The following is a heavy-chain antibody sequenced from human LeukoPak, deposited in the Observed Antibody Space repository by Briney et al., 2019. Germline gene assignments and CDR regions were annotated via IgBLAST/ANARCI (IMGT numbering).Heavy chain of an antibody. Sequence: SETLSLTCTVSGGSITSYYWSWIRQPAGKGLEWIGRIDTSGSTNYNPSLKSRVTMSIDTPMNHFSLKLSSVTAADTAVYYCARAGDYYGSGSYYNWGQGTLVTVSS. D-gene: IGHD3-10*01. V-gene: IGHV4-4*07. CDR3: ARAGDYYGSGSYYN. J-gene: IGHJ4*02. CDR1: GGSITSYY. CDR2: IDTSGST.